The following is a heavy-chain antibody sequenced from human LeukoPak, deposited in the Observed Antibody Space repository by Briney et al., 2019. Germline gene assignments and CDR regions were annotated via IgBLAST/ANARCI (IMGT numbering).Heavy chain of an antibody. J-gene: IGHJ3*02. CDR2: IYTSGST. CDR1: GASISSSSYY. V-gene: IGHV4-61*02. CDR3: AREVRSSTSYYAFDI. Sequence: SETLSLTCTVSGASISSSSYYWSWIRQPAGKGLEWIGRIYTSGSTNYNPSLKSRVTMSVDTSKNQFSLKLSSVTAADTAVYYCAREVRSSTSYYAFDIWGQGTMVTVSS. D-gene: IGHD2-2*01.